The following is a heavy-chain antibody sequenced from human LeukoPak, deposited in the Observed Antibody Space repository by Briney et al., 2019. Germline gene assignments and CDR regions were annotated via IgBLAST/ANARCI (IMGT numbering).Heavy chain of an antibody. J-gene: IGHJ6*03. V-gene: IGHV3-30*02. CDR2: IRYDGSNK. CDR1: GFTFSSYG. Sequence: PGGSLRLSCVASGFTFSSYGMHWVRQAPGKGLEWVAFIRYDGSNKYYADSVKGRFTISRDNSKNTLYLQMNSLRAEDTAVYYCAKDRGAGRDIVVIPDYYYMDVWGKGTTVTVSS. CDR3: AKDRGAGRDIVVIPDYYYMDV. D-gene: IGHD2-2*01.